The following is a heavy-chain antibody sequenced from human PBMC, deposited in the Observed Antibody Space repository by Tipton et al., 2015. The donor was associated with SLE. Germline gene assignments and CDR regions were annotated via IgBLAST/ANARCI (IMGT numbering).Heavy chain of an antibody. CDR2: IYTSGST. CDR1: GASISSGSYY. J-gene: IGHJ4*02. Sequence: TLSLTCTVSGASISSGSYYWSWIRQPAGKGLEWIGYIYTSGSTNYNPSLKSRVTISVDTSKNQFSLKLSSVTAADTAVYYCARGVEYWGQGTLVTVSS. CDR3: ARGVEY. V-gene: IGHV4-61*09.